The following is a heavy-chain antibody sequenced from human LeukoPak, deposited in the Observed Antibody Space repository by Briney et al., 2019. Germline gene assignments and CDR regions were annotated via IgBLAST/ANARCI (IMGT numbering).Heavy chain of an antibody. CDR2: IYSGGST. CDR3: ARGDDYVWGSYRHLTY. D-gene: IGHD3-16*02. CDR1: GFTFSSYA. Sequence: GGSLRLSCAASGFTFSSYAMSWVRQAPGKGLEWVSVIYSGGSTYYADSVKGRFTISRDNSKNTLYLQMNSLRAEDTAVYYCARGDDYVWGSYRHLTYWGQGTLVTVSS. J-gene: IGHJ4*02. V-gene: IGHV3-53*01.